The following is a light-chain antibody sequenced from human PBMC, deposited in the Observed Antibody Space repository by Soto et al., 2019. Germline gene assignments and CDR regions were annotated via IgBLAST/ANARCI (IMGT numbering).Light chain of an antibody. CDR2: GAS. CDR3: QQYNNWPPWT. V-gene: IGKV3-15*01. CDR1: QSVSSN. Sequence: IVMTQSPATLSVSPGERATLSCKASQSVSSNLAWYQRSPGQAPRLLIYGASTRATGIPARFSGSGSGTDFTLTISSLQSEDFGVYYCQQYNNWPPWTCGQGTKVEIK. J-gene: IGKJ1*01.